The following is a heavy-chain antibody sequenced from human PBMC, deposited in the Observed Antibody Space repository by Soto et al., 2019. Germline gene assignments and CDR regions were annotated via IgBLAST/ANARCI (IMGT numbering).Heavy chain of an antibody. CDR3: ARDRYRDYYDSSGYYFDY. D-gene: IGHD3-22*01. Sequence: GASVKVSCKASGGTFSSYAISWVRQAPGQGLEWMGGIIPIFGTANYAQKFQGRVTITADESTSTAYMELSSLRSEDTAVYYCARDRYRDYYDSSGYYFDYWGQGTLVTVSS. J-gene: IGHJ4*02. V-gene: IGHV1-69*13. CDR1: GGTFSSYA. CDR2: IIPIFGTA.